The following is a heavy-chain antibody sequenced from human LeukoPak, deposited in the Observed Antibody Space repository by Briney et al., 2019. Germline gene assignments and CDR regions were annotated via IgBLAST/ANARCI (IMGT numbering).Heavy chain of an antibody. Sequence: SETLSLTCTVSGGSISSSSYYWGWIRQPPGKGLEWIGYIYYSGSTNYNPSLKSRVTISEDTSKNQFSLKLSSVTAADTAVYYCAEGWYFDLWGRGTLVTVSS. V-gene: IGHV4-61*05. CDR3: AEGWYFDL. CDR1: GGSISSSSYY. CDR2: IYYSGST. J-gene: IGHJ2*01.